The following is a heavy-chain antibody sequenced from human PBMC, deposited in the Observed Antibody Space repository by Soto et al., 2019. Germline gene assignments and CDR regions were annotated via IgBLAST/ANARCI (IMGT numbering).Heavy chain of an antibody. D-gene: IGHD5-18*01. CDR3: ARERGYSYAPGAVYNWFDP. CDR1: GGSVSSGSYY. V-gene: IGHV4-61*01. Sequence: SETLSLTCTVSGGSVSSGSYYWSWIRQPPGKGLEWIGYIYYSGSTNYNPSLKSRVTISVDTSKNQFSLKLSSVTAADTAVYYCARERGYSYAPGAVYNWFDPWGQGTLVTVSS. CDR2: IYYSGST. J-gene: IGHJ5*02.